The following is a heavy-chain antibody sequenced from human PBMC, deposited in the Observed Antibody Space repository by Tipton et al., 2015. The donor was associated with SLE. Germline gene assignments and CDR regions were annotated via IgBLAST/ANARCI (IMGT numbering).Heavy chain of an antibody. CDR3: ARVRADFGVVIIYEY. CDR2: IYPPDSDT. D-gene: IGHD3-3*01. J-gene: IGHJ4*01. CDR1: GYSFASYW. Sequence: QLVQSGAEVKKSGESLKSSCKGSGYSFASYWIGCVRRMPEKGLEWMGLIYPPDSDTRYSPSFQGRVTLSVDKSISTAYLHWSSLKASDTAMYYCARVRADFGVVIIYEYWGHGTLVTVSS. V-gene: IGHV5-51*03.